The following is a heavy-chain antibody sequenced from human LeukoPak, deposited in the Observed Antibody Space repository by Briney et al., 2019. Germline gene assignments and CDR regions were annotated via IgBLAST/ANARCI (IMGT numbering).Heavy chain of an antibody. Sequence: GGSLRLSCAASGFTFGSYAMSWVRQAPGKGLEWVSSVRGGGDNIQYAVSVKGRFTISRDNSNKTLHLQMNNLRVDDTAVYYCAKEFFGSGYSFNGVFDSWGQGALVTVSS. CDR1: GFTFGSYA. CDR2: VRGGGDNI. V-gene: IGHV3-23*01. D-gene: IGHD3-10*01. CDR3: AKEFFGSGYSFNGVFDS. J-gene: IGHJ4*02.